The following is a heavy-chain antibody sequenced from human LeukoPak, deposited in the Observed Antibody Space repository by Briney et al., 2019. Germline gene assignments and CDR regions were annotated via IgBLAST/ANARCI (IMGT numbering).Heavy chain of an antibody. CDR3: ARSRGYDSSGYWTDDNAFDI. Sequence: SQTLSLTCTVSGGSISSGDYYWSWIRQPPGKGLEWIGYIYYSGSTYYNPSLKSRATISVDTSKNQFSLKLSSVTAADTAVYYCARSRGYDSSGYWTDDNAFDIWGQGTMVTVSS. D-gene: IGHD3-22*01. CDR2: IYYSGST. J-gene: IGHJ3*02. V-gene: IGHV4-30-4*01. CDR1: GGSISSGDYY.